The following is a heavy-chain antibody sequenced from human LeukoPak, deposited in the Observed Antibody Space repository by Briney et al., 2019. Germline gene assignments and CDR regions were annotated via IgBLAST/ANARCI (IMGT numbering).Heavy chain of an antibody. J-gene: IGHJ4*02. V-gene: IGHV3-66*01. Sequence: GGSLRLSCAASGFTVTSNYMSWVRQAPGKGPEWVSIIYSAGSIYYADSVKGRFTISRDNSENTLYLQMNNLRAEDTAVYFCARGRSYYYDNTGSFDYWGQGTLVTVSS. CDR3: ARGRSYYYDNTGSFDY. CDR2: IYSAGSI. D-gene: IGHD3-22*01. CDR1: GFTVTSNY.